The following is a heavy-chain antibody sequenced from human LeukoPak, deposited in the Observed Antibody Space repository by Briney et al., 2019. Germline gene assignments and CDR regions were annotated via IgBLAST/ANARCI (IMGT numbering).Heavy chain of an antibody. CDR3: ARHTGYSSSWCRFDP. J-gene: IGHJ5*02. Sequence: SENLSLNCTVSGGTISSYHWSWIRQPPGQGLEWIGYIYTSGSTNYNPSLKSQVTISVDTSKNQFSLKLSFVAAADTAVYYCARHTGYSSSWCRFDPRGQGTLVTVSS. D-gene: IGHD6-13*01. CDR2: IYTSGST. CDR1: GGTISSYH. V-gene: IGHV4-4*09.